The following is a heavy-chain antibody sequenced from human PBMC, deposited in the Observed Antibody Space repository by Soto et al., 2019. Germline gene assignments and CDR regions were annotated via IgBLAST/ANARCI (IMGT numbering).Heavy chain of an antibody. CDR3: ASKTGTTLCFDP. J-gene: IGHJ5*02. CDR1: GGTFSSYT. V-gene: IGHV1-24*01. D-gene: IGHD1-7*01. Sequence: ASVKVSCKASGGTFSSYTISWVRQAPGQGLEWMGGFDPEDGETIYAQKFQGRVTMTEDTSTDTAYMELSSLRSEDTAVYYCASKTGTTLCFDPWGRETRVTVSS. CDR2: FDPEDGET.